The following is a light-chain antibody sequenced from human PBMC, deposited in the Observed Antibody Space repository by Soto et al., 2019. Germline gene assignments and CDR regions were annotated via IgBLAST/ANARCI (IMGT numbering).Light chain of an antibody. CDR2: WAS. Sequence: DIVMTQTPDSLAVSLGERATINCKSSQTVLYSSNNRSYLAWYQQKPGQPPKLLIYWASTRESGVPDRFSGSGSGTDFTLTISSLQAEDVAVYYCHQYYSTPFTFGPGTKVDI. CDR1: QTVLYSSNNRSY. V-gene: IGKV4-1*01. J-gene: IGKJ3*01. CDR3: HQYYSTPFT.